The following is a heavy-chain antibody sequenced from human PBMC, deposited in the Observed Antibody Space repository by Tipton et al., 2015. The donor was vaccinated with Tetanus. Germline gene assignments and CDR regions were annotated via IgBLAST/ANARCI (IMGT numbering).Heavy chain of an antibody. J-gene: IGHJ6*02. V-gene: IGHV4-59*07. CDR2: IYYTGST. D-gene: IGHD2-21*01. Sequence: TLSLTCTVSGGPMNSYYWSWIRQPPGKGLEWIGYIYYTGSTNYNPSLKSGVTISLDTSKNQFSLKLTSVSAADTAVYYCARLTGHSMDVVDYYYFGMDVWGQGTKVTVSS. CDR1: GGPMNSYY. CDR3: ARLTGHSMDVVDYYYFGMDV.